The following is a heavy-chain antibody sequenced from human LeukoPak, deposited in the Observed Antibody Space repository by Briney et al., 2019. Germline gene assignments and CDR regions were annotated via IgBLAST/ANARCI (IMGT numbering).Heavy chain of an antibody. CDR1: ADSISSYY. D-gene: IGHD5-18*01. J-gene: IGHJ6*03. Sequence: SETLSLTCTVSADSISSYYWTWIRQPPGKGLEWIAYIYYSGSTNYNPSLKSRVTISVDTSKNQFSLKLRSVTAADTAVYYCARTTEGGYTYGYFYYYYMDVWGKGTTVTISS. CDR3: ARTTEGGYTYGYFYYYYMDV. V-gene: IGHV4-59*01. CDR2: IYYSGST.